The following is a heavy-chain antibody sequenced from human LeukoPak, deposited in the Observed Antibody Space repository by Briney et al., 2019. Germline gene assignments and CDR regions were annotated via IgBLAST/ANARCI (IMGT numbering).Heavy chain of an antibody. D-gene: IGHD6-19*01. CDR3: ARIRRTGWSPIDS. Sequence: SETLSLTCTVSGGSVSSGSYYWSWIRQPPGKGLEWIGYIYYSGSTNYNPSLKSRVTISVDTSKNQFSLKLTSVTAADTAVYFCARIRRTGWSPIDSWGQGALVTVSS. CDR1: GGSVSSGSYY. J-gene: IGHJ4*02. V-gene: IGHV4-61*01. CDR2: IYYSGST.